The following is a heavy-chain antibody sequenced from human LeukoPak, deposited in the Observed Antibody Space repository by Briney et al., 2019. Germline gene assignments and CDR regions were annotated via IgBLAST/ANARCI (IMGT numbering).Heavy chain of an antibody. V-gene: IGHV3-23*01. Sequence: GGSLRPSCAASGFTFSNYAMSWVRQAPGKGLEWVPAISASGGSTYYADSVKGRFTISTDNSKNTLYLQMNSLRAEDTAVYYCAKEERSQLFDYWGQGTLVTVSS. CDR2: ISASGGST. CDR1: GFTFSNYA. D-gene: IGHD2-2*01. CDR3: AKEERSQLFDY. J-gene: IGHJ4*02.